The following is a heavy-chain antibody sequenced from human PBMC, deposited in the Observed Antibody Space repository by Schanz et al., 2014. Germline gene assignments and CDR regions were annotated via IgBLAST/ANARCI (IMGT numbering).Heavy chain of an antibody. CDR3: AKDDTQVNGMDV. CDR2: IASGGSHT. J-gene: IGHJ6*02. V-gene: IGHV3-23*04. CDR1: GFTFSCYW. Sequence: EVQLVESGGGLVQPGGSLRLSCAASGFTFSCYWMSWVRQAPGKGLEWVSTIASGGSHTFYADSVTGRFTISGDNSKNTLFLQMNSLRVEDTAVYYCAKDDTQVNGMDVWGQGTTVTVSS.